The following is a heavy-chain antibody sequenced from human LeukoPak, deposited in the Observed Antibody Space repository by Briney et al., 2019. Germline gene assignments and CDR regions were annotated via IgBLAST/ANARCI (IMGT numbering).Heavy chain of an antibody. D-gene: IGHD6-13*01. CDR1: GGSISSYY. J-gene: IGHJ6*02. CDR3: ARDVPNSSSWYARGNYYYGMDV. CDR2: IYYSGST. V-gene: IGHV4-59*01. Sequence: SETLSLTCTVSGGSISSYYWSWIRQPPGKGLEWVGDIYYSGSTNYNPSLKSRVTISVDTSKNQFSLKLRSVTAADTAVYYCARDVPNSSSWYARGNYYYGMDVWGPGTTVTVSS.